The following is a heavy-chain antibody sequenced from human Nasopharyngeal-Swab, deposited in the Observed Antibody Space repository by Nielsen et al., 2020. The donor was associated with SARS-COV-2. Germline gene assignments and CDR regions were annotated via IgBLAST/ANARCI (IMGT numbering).Heavy chain of an antibody. Sequence: GSLRLSCAASGFTFSDHYMTWIRQAPGKGLEWVLYISPSSSDTNYADSVKGRFTISRDNAKNSLYLQMNSLRAEDTAVYYCARGHYGLDVWGQGTTVTVSS. CDR3: ARGHYGLDV. CDR2: ISPSSSDT. V-gene: IGHV3-11*06. J-gene: IGHJ6*02. CDR1: GFTFSDHY.